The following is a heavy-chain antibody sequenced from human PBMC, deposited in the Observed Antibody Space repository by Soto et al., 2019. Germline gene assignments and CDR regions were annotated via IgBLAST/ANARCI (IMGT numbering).Heavy chain of an antibody. CDR2: ISPIFRTH. J-gene: IGHJ4*02. Sequence: QVQLVQSGAEVKKPGSSVKVSCKASGGIFSTYAIRWWRQDPGQGLEWMGGISPIFRTHKYAQRFQGSVTITVDESTTTSNMKLSRLKSEDTAVADCARDRYDYSWGNYYNRIDFWGQITLVTVSS. CDR1: GGIFSTYA. V-gene: IGHV1-69*01. CDR3: ARDRYDYSWGNYYNRIDF. D-gene: IGHD3-10*01.